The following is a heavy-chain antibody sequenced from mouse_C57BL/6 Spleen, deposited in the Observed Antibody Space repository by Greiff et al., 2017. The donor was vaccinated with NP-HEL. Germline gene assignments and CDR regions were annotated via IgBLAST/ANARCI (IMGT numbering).Heavy chain of an antibody. V-gene: IGHV1-22*01. J-gene: IGHJ2*01. CDR1: GYTFTDYN. D-gene: IGHD1-1*01. Sequence: EVQLQQSGPELVKPGASVKMSCKASGYTFTDYNMHWVKQSHGKSLEWIGYINPNNGGTSYNQKFKGKATLTVNKSSSTAYMELRSLTSEDAAVYYCAREDYGSSYYFDYWGQGTTLTVSS. CDR3: AREDYGSSYYFDY. CDR2: INPNNGGT.